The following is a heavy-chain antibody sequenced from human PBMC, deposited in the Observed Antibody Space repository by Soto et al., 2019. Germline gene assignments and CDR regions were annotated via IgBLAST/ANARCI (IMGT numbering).Heavy chain of an antibody. V-gene: IGHV4-34*01. CDR2: INHSGST. CDR1: GGSFSGYY. J-gene: IGHJ5*02. Sequence: PSETLSLTCAVYGGSFSGYYWTWIRQPPGTGLEWIGEINHSGSTNYNPSLKSRITISIDTSKDQFSLNMNSMTAADTAVYYCATEGGVVDANWFGPWGQGTLVTVSS. D-gene: IGHD3-22*01. CDR3: ATEGGVVDANWFGP.